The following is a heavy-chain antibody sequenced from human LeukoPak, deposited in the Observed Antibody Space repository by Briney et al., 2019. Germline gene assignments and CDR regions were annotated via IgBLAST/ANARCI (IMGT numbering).Heavy chain of an antibody. CDR3: ARVVQDVTGADF. V-gene: IGHV3-48*01. CDR2: IHGTSSTI. CDR1: GFTFSSYH. Sequence: PGGSLRLSCAASGFTFSSYHMNWVRQAPGKGLEWISYIHGTSSTIHYADSVKSRFTISRDNAKNSLYLQMNSLRAEDTAVYYCARVVQDVTGADFWGQGTLVTVSS. J-gene: IGHJ4*02. D-gene: IGHD3-9*01.